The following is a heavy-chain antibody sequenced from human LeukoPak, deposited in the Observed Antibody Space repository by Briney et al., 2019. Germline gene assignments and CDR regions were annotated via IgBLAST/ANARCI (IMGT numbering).Heavy chain of an antibody. J-gene: IGHJ4*02. V-gene: IGHV3-21*01. CDR3: AGGGDFDY. CDR2: ISRTSEYI. D-gene: IGHD3-16*01. Sequence: LECVSSISRTSEYIHYADSVRGRFAISRDNAKNSVYLQMNSLRAEDTAVYFCAGGGDFDYWGQGILVTVSA.